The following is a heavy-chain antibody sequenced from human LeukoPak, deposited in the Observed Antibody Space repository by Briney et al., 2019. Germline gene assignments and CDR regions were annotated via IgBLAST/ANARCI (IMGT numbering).Heavy chain of an antibody. Sequence: GGVLRLSCAASGFTFSDYYMSWIRRAPGKGLEWVSYISSSGSTIYYADSVKGRFTISRDNAKNSLYLQMNSLRAEDTAVYYCARDQSVGAGYYNSEYFQHWGQGTLVTVSS. J-gene: IGHJ1*01. D-gene: IGHD3-9*01. CDR2: ISSSGSTI. CDR1: GFTFSDYY. CDR3: ARDQSVGAGYYNSEYFQH. V-gene: IGHV3-11*01.